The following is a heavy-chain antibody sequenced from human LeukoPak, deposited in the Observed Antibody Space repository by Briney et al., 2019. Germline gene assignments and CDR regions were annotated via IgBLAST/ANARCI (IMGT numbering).Heavy chain of an antibody. D-gene: IGHD3-10*01. V-gene: IGHV4-61*02. CDR2: IYTSGST. CDR1: GGSISSGSYY. Sequence: SETLSLTCAVSGGSISSGSYYWSWIRQPAGKGLEWIGRIYTSGSTNYNPSLKSRVTISVDTSKNQFSLKLSSVTAADTAVYYCARDRYYGSGREPQGVWGQGTLVTVSS. CDR3: ARDRYYGSGREPQGV. J-gene: IGHJ4*02.